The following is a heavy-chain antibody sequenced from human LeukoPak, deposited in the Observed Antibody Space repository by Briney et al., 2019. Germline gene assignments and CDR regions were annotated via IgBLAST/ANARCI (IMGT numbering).Heavy chain of an antibody. CDR2: INPKSGGT. J-gene: IGHJ4*02. V-gene: IGHV1-2*02. Sequence: AASVKVSCKASGYTFTAYYMHWVRQAPGQGLEWMGWINPKSGGTNYPQKFQGRVTMTRDTSISTAYMELSRLRSDDTAVYYCARGIYGGNSPLVDYWGQGTLVTVSS. D-gene: IGHD4-23*01. CDR1: GYTFTAYY. CDR3: ARGIYGGNSPLVDY.